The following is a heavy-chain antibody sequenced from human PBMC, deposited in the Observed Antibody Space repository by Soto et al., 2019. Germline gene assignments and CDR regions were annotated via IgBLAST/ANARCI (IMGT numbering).Heavy chain of an antibody. CDR2: IYYSGST. CDR1: GGSISSYY. D-gene: IGHD1-26*01. CDR3: ARSPDLGSDYSYYGMDV. J-gene: IGHJ6*02. Sequence: QVQLQESGPGLVKPSETLSLTCTVSGGSISSYYWSWIRQPPGKGLEWIGYIYYSGSTNYNPSLKSRVTISVDTSKNQFSLKLSSVTAADTAVYYCARSPDLGSDYSYYGMDVWGQGTTVTVSS. V-gene: IGHV4-59*08.